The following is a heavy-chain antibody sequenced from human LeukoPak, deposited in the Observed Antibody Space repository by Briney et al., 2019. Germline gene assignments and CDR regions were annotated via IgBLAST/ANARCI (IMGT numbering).Heavy chain of an antibody. CDR3: AKERDLYVQGWFDP. CDR1: GFTFSTYA. V-gene: IGHV3-23*01. CDR2: ISGSGGTT. Sequence: PGGSLRPSCAASGFTFSTYAMNWVRQAPGKGLEWVSAISGSGGTTYYADSVKGRFTISRDNSKNTLYLQMNSLRAEDTAVYYCAKERDLYVQGWFDPWGQGTLVTVSS. D-gene: IGHD5/OR15-5a*01. J-gene: IGHJ5*02.